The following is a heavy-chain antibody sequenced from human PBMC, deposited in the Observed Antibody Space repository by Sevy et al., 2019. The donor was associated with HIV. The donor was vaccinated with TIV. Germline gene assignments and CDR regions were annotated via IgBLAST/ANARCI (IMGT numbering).Heavy chain of an antibody. CDR2: IDYSGST. CDR3: VRGKGWFDP. V-gene: IGHV4-59*01. CDR1: GGSISTYY. J-gene: IGHJ5*02. Sequence: SETLSLTCGVSGGSISTYYWSWIRQPPRRGLEWIGYIDYSGSTNYNPSLKSRVTISVDTSKDQFSLQLSSVTAADTAIYYCVRGKGWFDPWGQGTPVTVSS.